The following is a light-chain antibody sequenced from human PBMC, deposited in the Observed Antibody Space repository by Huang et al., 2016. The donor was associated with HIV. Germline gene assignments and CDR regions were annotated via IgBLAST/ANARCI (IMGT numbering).Light chain of an antibody. Sequence: EIVMTQSPATLSVSPGERATLSCRAIQTVYSNLAWYQQKPGQAPRLLIYGASTRATGIPARFSGSGSGTEFPLTLSSLQSEDFAVYYCQQSNNWPPYTFGQGTKLEIK. J-gene: IGKJ2*01. CDR2: GAS. V-gene: IGKV3D-15*01. CDR1: QTVYSN. CDR3: QQSNNWPPYT.